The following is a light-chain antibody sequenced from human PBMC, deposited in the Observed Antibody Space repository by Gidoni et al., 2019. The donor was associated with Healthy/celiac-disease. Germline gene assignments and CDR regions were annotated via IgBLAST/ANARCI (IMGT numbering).Light chain of an antibody. V-gene: IGKV1-33*01. CDR3: QQYDNLPFLT. CDR1: KDISNS. CDR2: DAS. Sequence: DIQMTPSPSSLSASVGDRATITCQASKDISNSLNSYQQKPGKAPKLLIYDASNLESGVPSRFSGSGCGTEFTFTISSLQPEDIATYYYQQYDNLPFLTFGPGTKVDIK. J-gene: IGKJ3*01.